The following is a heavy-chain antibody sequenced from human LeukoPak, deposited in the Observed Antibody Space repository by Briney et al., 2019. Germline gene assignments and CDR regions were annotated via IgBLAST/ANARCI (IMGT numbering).Heavy chain of an antibody. V-gene: IGHV5-51*07. Sequence: GASLKISCKGSGYRFNAYWIGWVHQMPGKGLEWMGIIFPGDSDTTYSPSFQGQVTISADKSTSTAYLQWSSLKASDTAVYYCARRGGVGAGRWFDPWGQGTLVTVSS. CDR2: IFPGDSDT. D-gene: IGHD1-26*01. CDR3: ARRGGVGAGRWFDP. CDR1: GYRFNAYW. J-gene: IGHJ5*02.